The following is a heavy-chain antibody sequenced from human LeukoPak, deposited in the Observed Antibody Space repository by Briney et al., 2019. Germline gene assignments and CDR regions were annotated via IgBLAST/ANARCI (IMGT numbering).Heavy chain of an antibody. D-gene: IGHD4-17*01. CDR2: IYYSGST. Sequence: PSETLSPTCTVSGGSISSYYWSWIRQPPGKGLEWIGYIYYSGSTNYNPSLKSRVTISVDTSKNQFSLKLSSVTAADTAVYYCARGTTAFFFDYWGQGTLVTVSS. V-gene: IGHV4-59*01. J-gene: IGHJ4*02. CDR3: ARGTTAFFFDY. CDR1: GGSISSYY.